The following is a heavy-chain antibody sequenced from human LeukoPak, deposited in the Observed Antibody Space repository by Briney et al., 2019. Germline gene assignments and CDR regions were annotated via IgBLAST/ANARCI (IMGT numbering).Heavy chain of an antibody. Sequence: APTLSLTCTVSGRSISSYYWGWPRHPPGEGLGCIGDIYYSRSTNYNPSSRSRVTISVDTSKNQFPLKLSSVTAADTAVYYCARDLWFGELSDWGQGTLVTVSS. CDR3: ARDLWFGELSD. CDR2: IYYSRST. V-gene: IGHV4-59*01. CDR1: GRSISSYY. J-gene: IGHJ4*02. D-gene: IGHD3-10*01.